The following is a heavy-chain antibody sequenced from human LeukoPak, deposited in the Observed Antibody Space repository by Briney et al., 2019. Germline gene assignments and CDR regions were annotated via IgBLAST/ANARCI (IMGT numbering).Heavy chain of an antibody. CDR3: AKDKRDGYNPLDY. D-gene: IGHD5-24*01. V-gene: IGHV3-23*01. Sequence: GGSLRLSCAASGFTFSSYAMSWVRQAPGKGLEWVSTISGSGGSTYYADSVKGRFTISRDNSKSTLYLQMNSLRAEDTAVYHCAKDKRDGYNPLDYWGQGTLVTVSS. CDR1: GFTFSSYA. CDR2: ISGSGGST. J-gene: IGHJ4*02.